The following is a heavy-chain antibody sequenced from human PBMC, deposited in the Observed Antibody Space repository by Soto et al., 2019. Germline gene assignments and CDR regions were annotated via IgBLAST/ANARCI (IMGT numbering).Heavy chain of an antibody. Sequence: SETLSLTCAVYGGPFSDYSWIWIRQPPGKGLEWIGEINHSGSTNYNPSLESRVTISLDNAKNSLYLQMNSLRAEDTAVYYCARVGLDYGVLDYWGQGTLVTVSS. CDR1: GGPFSDYS. CDR3: ARVGLDYGVLDY. CDR2: INHSGST. V-gene: IGHV4-34*01. D-gene: IGHD4-17*01. J-gene: IGHJ4*02.